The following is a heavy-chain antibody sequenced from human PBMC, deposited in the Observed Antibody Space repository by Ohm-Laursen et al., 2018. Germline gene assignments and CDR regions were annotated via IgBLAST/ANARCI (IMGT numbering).Heavy chain of an antibody. CDR3: ATLRSLEWWFDI. V-gene: IGHV1-8*01. D-gene: IGHD3-3*01. CDR1: GYTFTSYD. CDR2: MNPNSGNT. Sequence: ASVKVSCKASGYTFTSYDINWVRQATGQGLEWMGWMNPNSGNTGYAQKFQGRVTMTRNTSISTAHMELSSLRSDDTAVYFCATLRSLEWWFDIWGQGTLVTVSS. J-gene: IGHJ5*02.